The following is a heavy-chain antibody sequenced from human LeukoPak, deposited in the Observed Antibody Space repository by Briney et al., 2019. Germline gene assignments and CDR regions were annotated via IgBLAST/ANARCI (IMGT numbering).Heavy chain of an antibody. CDR2: ISWDGGST. CDR1: GFTFDDYA. J-gene: IGHJ3*02. V-gene: IGHV3-43D*04. Sequence: GGSLRLSCAASGFTFDDYAMHWVRQAPGKGLEWVSLISWDGGSTYYADSVKGRFTISRDNSKNSLYLQMNSLRADDTAVYYCAKDRSSSSFRVAFDMWGQGTMVTVSS. D-gene: IGHD3-22*01. CDR3: AKDRSSSSFRVAFDM.